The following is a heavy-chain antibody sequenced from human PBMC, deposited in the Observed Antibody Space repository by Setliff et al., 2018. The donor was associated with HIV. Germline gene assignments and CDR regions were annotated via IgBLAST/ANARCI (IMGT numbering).Heavy chain of an antibody. D-gene: IGHD4-4*01. Sequence: GASVKVSCKASGYTFTGYYMHWVRQAPGQGLEWMGWINPNSGGTNYAQKFQGRVTMTRDTSTSTVYMELSSLRSEDTAVYYCARGSPRLQWGLFDYWGQGTLVTVSS. CDR2: INPNSGGT. CDR3: ARGSPRLQWGLFDY. V-gene: IGHV1-2*02. J-gene: IGHJ4*02. CDR1: GYTFTGYY.